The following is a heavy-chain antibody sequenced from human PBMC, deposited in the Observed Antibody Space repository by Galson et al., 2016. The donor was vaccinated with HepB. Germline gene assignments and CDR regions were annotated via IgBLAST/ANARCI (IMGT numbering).Heavy chain of an antibody. D-gene: IGHD2-15*01. CDR2: IIPMFGIA. J-gene: IGHJ6*02. Sequence: SVKVSCKASGYTFTNYDINWVRQATGQGLEWMGGIIPMFGIANNAQKFQGRISITADESTSTAFMELSSLRSTDTAIYYCAKSIVEVVSGTGGNYYGMDVWGQGTTVTVS. CDR3: AKSIVEVVSGTGGNYYGMDV. V-gene: IGHV1-69*13. CDR1: GYTFTNYD.